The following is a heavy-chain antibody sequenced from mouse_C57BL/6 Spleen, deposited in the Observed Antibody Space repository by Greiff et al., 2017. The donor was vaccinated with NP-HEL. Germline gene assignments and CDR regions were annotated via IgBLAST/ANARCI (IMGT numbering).Heavy chain of an antibody. V-gene: IGHV1-76*01. CDR2: IYPGSGNT. CDR1: GYTFTDYY. D-gene: IGHD2-12*01. Sequence: QVHVKQSGAELVRPGASVKLSCKASGYTFTDYYINWVKQRPGQGLEWIARIYPGSGNTYYNEKFKGKATLTAEKSSSTAYMQLSSLTSEDSAVYFCARGGRRDYAMDYWGQGTSVTVSS. J-gene: IGHJ4*01. CDR3: ARGGRRDYAMDY.